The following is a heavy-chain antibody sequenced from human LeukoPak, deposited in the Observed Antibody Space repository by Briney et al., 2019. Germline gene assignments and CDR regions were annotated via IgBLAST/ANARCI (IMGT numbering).Heavy chain of an antibody. CDR3: ARTYRDILTGYSCFDY. D-gene: IGHD3-9*01. Sequence: PSETLSLTCTVSGGSISSYYWSWIRQPPGKGLEWIGYIYYSGSTNYNPSLKSRVTISVDTSKNQFSLKLSSVTAADTAVYYCARTYRDILTGYSCFDYWGQGTLVTVSS. J-gene: IGHJ4*02. CDR2: IYYSGST. CDR1: GGSISSYY. V-gene: IGHV4-59*01.